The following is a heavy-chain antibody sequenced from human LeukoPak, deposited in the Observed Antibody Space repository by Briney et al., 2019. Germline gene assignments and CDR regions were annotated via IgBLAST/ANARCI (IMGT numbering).Heavy chain of an antibody. Sequence: SETLSLTCTVPGGSIGSSSYYWGWIRQPPGKGLEWIGNIYYSGSTYYNPSLKSRVTISVDTSKNQFSLKLSSVTAADTAVYYCARQKPDTTVTMWDPKNLDYWGQGTLVTVSS. V-gene: IGHV4-39*01. CDR2: IYYSGST. D-gene: IGHD4-17*01. J-gene: IGHJ4*02. CDR1: GGSIGSSSYY. CDR3: ARQKPDTTVTMWDPKNLDY.